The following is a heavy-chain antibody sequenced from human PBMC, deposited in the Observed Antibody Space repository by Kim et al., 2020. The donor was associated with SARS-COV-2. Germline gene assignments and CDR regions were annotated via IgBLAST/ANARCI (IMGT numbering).Heavy chain of an antibody. CDR3: ARSYRTIFGVVEYMDV. CDR1: GGSISSGDYY. D-gene: IGHD3-3*01. CDR2: IYYSGST. J-gene: IGHJ6*02. V-gene: IGHV4-31*03. Sequence: SETLSLTCTVSGGSISSGDYYWSWIRQHPGKGLEWIGYIYYSGSTYYNPSLKSRVTISVDTSKNQFSLKLSSVTAADTAVYYCARSYRTIFGVVEYMDVCGQGTTVTVSS.